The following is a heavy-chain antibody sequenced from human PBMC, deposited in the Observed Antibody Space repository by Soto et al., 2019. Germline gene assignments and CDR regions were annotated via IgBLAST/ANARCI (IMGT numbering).Heavy chain of an antibody. Sequence: QVQLVESGGGLVKPGGSLRLSCAVSGFTFSDYHMSWIRQAPGKGLEWVSFIESRGRTISYADSVKGRFTISRDNANNSLFLQMNSLRAEGTAVYYCVRQAARNYFDFWGQGTLLTVSS. V-gene: IGHV3-11*01. CDR1: GFTFSDYH. D-gene: IGHD6-6*01. J-gene: IGHJ4*02. CDR2: IESRGRTI. CDR3: VRQAARNYFDF.